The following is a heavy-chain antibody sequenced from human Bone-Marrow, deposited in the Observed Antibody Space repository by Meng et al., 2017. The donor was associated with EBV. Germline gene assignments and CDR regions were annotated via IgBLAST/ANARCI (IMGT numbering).Heavy chain of an antibody. CDR1: RGPFRSDV. D-gene: IGHD3-10*01. J-gene: IGHJ4*02. V-gene: IGHV1-69*01. Sequence: QVQWVQSVAGVRKPGSPVKVSCKTSRGPFRSDVISWVRQAPGQGLEWMGGLIPMSDAPHYAQKFQGRVTITADESTSTHYMDLSGLRSEDTAVYYCASESGRGFTPDYWGQGTLVTVSS. CDR2: LIPMSDAP. CDR3: ASESGRGFTPDY.